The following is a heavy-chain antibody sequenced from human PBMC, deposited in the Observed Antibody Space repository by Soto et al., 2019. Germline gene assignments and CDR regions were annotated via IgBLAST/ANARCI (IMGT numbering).Heavy chain of an antibody. CDR3: ARDVRRELLPSPSFDY. D-gene: IGHD1-26*01. J-gene: IGHJ4*02. CDR2: IWYDGSNK. CDR1: GFTFSSYG. V-gene: IGHV3-33*01. Sequence: GGSLRLSCAASGFTFSSYGMHWVRQAPGKGLEWVAVIWYDGSNKYYADSVKGRFTISRDNSKNTLYLQMNSLRAEDTAVYYCARDVRRELLPSPSFDYWGQGTLVTVSS.